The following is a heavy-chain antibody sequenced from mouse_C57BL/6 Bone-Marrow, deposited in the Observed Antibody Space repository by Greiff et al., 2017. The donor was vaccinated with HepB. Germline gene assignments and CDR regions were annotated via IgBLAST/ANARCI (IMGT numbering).Heavy chain of an antibody. V-gene: IGHV1-54*01. CDR2: INPGSGGT. CDR3: ARRGVWDYFDY. Sequence: VQLQESGAELVRPGTSVKVSCKASGYAFTNYLIEWVKQRPGQGLEWIGVINPGSGGTNYNEKFKGKATLTADKSSSTAYMQLSSLTSEDSAVYFCARRGVWDYFDYWGQGTTLTVSS. J-gene: IGHJ2*01. CDR1: GYAFTNYL.